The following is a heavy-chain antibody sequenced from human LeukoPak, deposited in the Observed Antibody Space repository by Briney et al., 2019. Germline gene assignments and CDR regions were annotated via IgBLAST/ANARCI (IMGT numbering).Heavy chain of an antibody. J-gene: IGHJ5*02. CDR1: GGSISSSSYY. CDR2: IYYSGST. D-gene: IGHD4-17*01. CDR3: ARGLHDYGDYVGWFDP. Sequence: SETLSLTCTVSGGSISSSSYYWGWIRQPPGKGLEWIGSIYYSGSTYYNPSLKSRVTISVDTSKNQFSLKLSSVTAADTAVYYCARGLHDYGDYVGWFDPWGQGTLVTVSS. V-gene: IGHV4-39*01.